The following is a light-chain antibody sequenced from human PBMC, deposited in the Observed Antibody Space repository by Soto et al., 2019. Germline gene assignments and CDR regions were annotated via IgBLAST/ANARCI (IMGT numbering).Light chain of an antibody. V-gene: IGLV2-14*01. CDR1: SSDVGGYNH. Sequence: QSALTQPASVSGSPGQSITISCTGTSSDVGGYNHVSWYQHSPGKAPKLILFAVSDRTSGVSHSFSGSKSGNTASLTISGLHDDDEADYYCCSYTSLSTVVFGGGTKLTVL. J-gene: IGLJ2*01. CDR2: AVS. CDR3: CSYTSLSTVV.